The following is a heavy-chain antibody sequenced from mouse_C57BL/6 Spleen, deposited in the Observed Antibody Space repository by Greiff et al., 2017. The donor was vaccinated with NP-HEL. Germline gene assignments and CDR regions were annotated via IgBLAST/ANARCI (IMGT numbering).Heavy chain of an antibody. CDR2: IDPETGGT. J-gene: IGHJ1*03. CDR3: TRADPYWYFDV. V-gene: IGHV1-15*01. Sequence: VQLQQSGAELVRPGASVTLSCKASGYTFTDYEMHWVKQTPVHGLEWIGAIDPETGGTAYNQKFKGKAILTADKSSSTAYMELRSLTSEDSAVYYCTRADPYWYFDVWGTGTTVTVSS. CDR1: GYTFTDYE.